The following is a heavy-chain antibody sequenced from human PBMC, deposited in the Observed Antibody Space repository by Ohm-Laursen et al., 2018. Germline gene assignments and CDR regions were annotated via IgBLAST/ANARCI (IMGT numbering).Heavy chain of an antibody. CDR2: MNHDGSLI. V-gene: IGHV3-7*01. D-gene: IGHD2-21*02. Sequence: SLRLSCAASGFTFSSYAMSWVRQAPGKGLEWVANMNHDGSLINYVDSVKGRFTISRDNAKNAVYLQMDSLRLEDTAVYYCAHDERAGVTSSSWGQGTLVTVSS. CDR1: GFTFSSYA. J-gene: IGHJ4*02. CDR3: AHDERAGVTSSS.